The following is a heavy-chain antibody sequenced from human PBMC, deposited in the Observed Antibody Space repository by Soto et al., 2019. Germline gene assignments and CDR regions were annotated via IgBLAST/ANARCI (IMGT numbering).Heavy chain of an antibody. D-gene: IGHD6-6*01. Sequence: GASVKVSCKASGYTFTGYYMHWVRQAPGQGLEWMGWINPNSGGTNYAQKFQGRVTMTRDTSISTAYMELSRLRSDDTAVYYCARGKQLVGYYYYGMDVWGQGTTVTVSS. CDR1: GYTFTGYY. CDR2: INPNSGGT. V-gene: IGHV1-2*02. CDR3: ARGKQLVGYYYYGMDV. J-gene: IGHJ6*02.